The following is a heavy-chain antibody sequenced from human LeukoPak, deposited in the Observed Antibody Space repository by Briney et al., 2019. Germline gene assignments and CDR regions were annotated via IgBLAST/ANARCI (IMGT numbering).Heavy chain of an antibody. CDR2: TWYDGSNK. J-gene: IGHJ4*02. CDR3: ARDHGDYSGKDY. Sequence: PGRSLRLSCAASGFTFSSYAMHWVRQAPGKGLEWVAVTWYDGSNKYYADAVKGRFTISRDNSKNTLYLQMNSLGAEDTAVYFCARDHGDYSGKDYWGQGILVTVSS. D-gene: IGHD4-17*01. V-gene: IGHV3-33*08. CDR1: GFTFSSYA.